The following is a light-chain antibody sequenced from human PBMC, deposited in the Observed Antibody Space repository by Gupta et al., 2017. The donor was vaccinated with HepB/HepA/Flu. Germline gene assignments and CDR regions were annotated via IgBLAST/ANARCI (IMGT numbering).Light chain of an antibody. CDR3: QQFQSWPLLT. CDR2: GAS. Sequence: DIVMTQSPATLSLSPGETATLSGRASQFISTYLAWYQHKPGQAPRVVIYGASTRATGIPARFRGSGSGTEXTLTINXLQSEDFAVYYCQQFQSWPLLTFGXGTKVEIK. J-gene: IGKJ4*01. CDR1: QFISTY. V-gene: IGKV3-15*01.